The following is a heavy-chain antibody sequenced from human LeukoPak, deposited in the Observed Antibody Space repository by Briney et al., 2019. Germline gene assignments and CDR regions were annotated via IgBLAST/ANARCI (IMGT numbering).Heavy chain of an antibody. CDR3: ARDRSRYTLDY. Sequence: GGSLRLSCAASGFTVSSNYMSWVRQAPGKGLEWVAVISYDGSNKYYADSVKGRFTISRDNSKNTLYLQMNSLRAEDTAVYYCARDRSRYTLDYWGQGTLVTVSS. D-gene: IGHD3-9*01. CDR2: ISYDGSNK. CDR1: GFTVSSNY. V-gene: IGHV3-30-3*01. J-gene: IGHJ4*02.